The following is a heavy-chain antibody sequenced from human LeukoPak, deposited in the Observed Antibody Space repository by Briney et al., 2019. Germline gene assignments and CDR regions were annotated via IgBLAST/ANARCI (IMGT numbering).Heavy chain of an antibody. J-gene: IGHJ4*02. CDR2: ISSSSSYI. Sequence: PGGSLRLSCAASGFTFSGYSMNWVRQAPGKGLEWVSSISSSSSYIYYADSVKGRFTISRDNAKNSLYLQMNSLGAEDTALYYCARGGGYGSPFDYWGQGTLVTVSS. D-gene: IGHD5-12*01. CDR3: ARGGGYGSPFDY. V-gene: IGHV3-21*04. CDR1: GFTFSGYS.